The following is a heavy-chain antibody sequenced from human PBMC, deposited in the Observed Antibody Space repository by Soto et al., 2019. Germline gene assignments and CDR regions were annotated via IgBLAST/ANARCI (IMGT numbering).Heavy chain of an antibody. Sequence: QVQLVQSGAEVKKPGASVKVSCKTSGYTFTNFGISWVRQAPGQGLEWMGWISTYNGNTNYAQKFQGSVTMTTDTSTSTANMELRSLRSDDTAVYYFARGGTPIDYWGQGTLVTVSS. CDR3: ARGGTPIDY. CDR2: ISTYNGNT. D-gene: IGHD3-16*01. J-gene: IGHJ4*02. CDR1: GYTFTNFG. V-gene: IGHV1-18*01.